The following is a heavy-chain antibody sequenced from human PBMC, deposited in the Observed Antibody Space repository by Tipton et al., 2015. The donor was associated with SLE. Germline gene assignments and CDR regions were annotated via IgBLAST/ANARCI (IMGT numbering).Heavy chain of an antibody. CDR2: IYHSGST. J-gene: IGHJ4*02. D-gene: IGHD1-26*01. V-gene: IGHV4-30-2*01. Sequence: TLSLTCAVSGGSISSGGYSWSWIRQPPGKGLEWIGYIYHSGSTYYNPSLKSRVTISVDRSKNQFSLKLNSVTAADTAAYYCARALVGATTDDYWGQGTLVTVSS. CDR3: ARALVGATTDDY. CDR1: GGSISSGGYS.